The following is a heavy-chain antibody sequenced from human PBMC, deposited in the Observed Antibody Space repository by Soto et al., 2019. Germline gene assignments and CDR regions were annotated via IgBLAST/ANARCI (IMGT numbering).Heavy chain of an antibody. CDR1: GFTFSSYS. J-gene: IGHJ2*01. CDR2: ISST. Sequence: GGSLRLSCAASGFTFSSYSMNWVRQAPGKRLEWVSSISSTAYGDSVRGRFTISRDNAKNTLYLQMDSLKTEDTAVYYCARDLITASGGPNWYFDLWGRGTLVTVSS. D-gene: IGHD1-20*01. V-gene: IGHV3-21*06. CDR3: ARDLITASGGPNWYFDL.